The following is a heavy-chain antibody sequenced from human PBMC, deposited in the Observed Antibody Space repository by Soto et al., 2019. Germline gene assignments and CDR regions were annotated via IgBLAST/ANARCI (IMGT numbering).Heavy chain of an antibody. J-gene: IGHJ5*02. Sequence: SVKVSCKASGYTFTYRYLHWVRQAPGQALEWMGWITPFNGNTNYAQKFQDRVTITRDRSMSTAYMELSSLRSEDTAMYYCATQTDTYSSARGGWFDPWGQGTLVTVSS. V-gene: IGHV1-45*02. CDR2: ITPFNGNT. CDR1: GYTFTYRY. D-gene: IGHD6-25*01. CDR3: ATQTDTYSSARGGWFDP.